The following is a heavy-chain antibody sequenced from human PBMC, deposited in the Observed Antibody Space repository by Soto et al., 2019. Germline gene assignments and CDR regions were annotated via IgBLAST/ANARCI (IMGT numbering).Heavy chain of an antibody. D-gene: IGHD3-22*01. CDR2: IYYSGST. J-gene: IGHJ1*01. Sequence: PSETLSLTCTVSGGSVSSGSYYWSWIRQPPGKGLEWIGYIYYSGSTNYNPSLKSRVTISVDTSKNQFSLKLSSVTAADTAVYYCARSYYYDRSGYFPYWGQGTLVTVSS. CDR1: GGSVSSGSYY. CDR3: ARSYYYDRSGYFPY. V-gene: IGHV4-61*01.